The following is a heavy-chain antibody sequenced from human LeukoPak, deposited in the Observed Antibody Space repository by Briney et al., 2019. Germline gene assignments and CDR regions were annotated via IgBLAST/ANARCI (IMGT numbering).Heavy chain of an antibody. J-gene: IGHJ6*02. Sequence: GGSLRLSCAASGFTFSNFAMHWVRQAPGKGLEWVAVISYGGDNEYYADSVKGQFTISRDNSKDRLYLQMNSLRPEDTAMYYCARVRGGRSWYYYGMDVWGRGTTVTVSS. D-gene: IGHD3-16*01. V-gene: IGHV3-30-3*01. CDR1: GFTFSNFA. CDR2: ISYGGDNE. CDR3: ARVRGGRSWYYYGMDV.